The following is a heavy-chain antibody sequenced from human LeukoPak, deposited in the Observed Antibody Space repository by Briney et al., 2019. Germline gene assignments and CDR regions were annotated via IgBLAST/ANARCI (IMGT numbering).Heavy chain of an antibody. CDR3: ARDAYGGSYRDDY. Sequence: GGSLRLSCAASGFTVSSNYMSWVRQAPGKGLEWVSVIYSGGSTYYADSEKGRFTISRDNSKNTLYLQMNSLRAEDTAVYYCARDAYGGSYRDDYWGQGTLVTVSS. CDR2: IYSGGST. J-gene: IGHJ4*02. D-gene: IGHD1-26*01. CDR1: GFTVSSNY. V-gene: IGHV3-53*01.